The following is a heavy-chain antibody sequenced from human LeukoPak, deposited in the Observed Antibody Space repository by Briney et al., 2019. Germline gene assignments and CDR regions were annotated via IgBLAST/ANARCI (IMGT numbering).Heavy chain of an antibody. J-gene: IGHJ4*02. D-gene: IGHD5-24*01. Sequence: GESLEISWKGPGSPFTSYWIGWVRQMPGKGLEWIGIIYPGDSDTRYSPSFQGQVTISADKSISTAYLQWSSLKASDTAMYYCARGEGDGYNSYWGQGTLVTVSS. V-gene: IGHV5-51*01. CDR2: IYPGDSDT. CDR1: GSPFTSYW. CDR3: ARGEGDGYNSY.